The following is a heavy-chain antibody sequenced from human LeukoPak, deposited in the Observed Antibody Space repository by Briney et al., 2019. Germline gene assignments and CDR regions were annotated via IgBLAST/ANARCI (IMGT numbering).Heavy chain of an antibody. CDR2: ISYDGSNK. J-gene: IGHJ4*02. D-gene: IGHD2-2*01. Sequence: PGRSLTLSCAASGFTLSSYAMHWVRQAPGKGLEWVAVISYDGSNKYYADSVKGRFTISRDNSKNTLYLQMNSLRAEDTAVYYCARGCSSTSCYPLWDFDYWGQGTLVTVSS. CDR1: GFTLSSYA. CDR3: ARGCSSTSCYPLWDFDY. V-gene: IGHV3-30*01.